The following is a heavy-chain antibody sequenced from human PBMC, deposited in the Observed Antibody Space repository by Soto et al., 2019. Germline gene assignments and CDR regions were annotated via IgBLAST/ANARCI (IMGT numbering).Heavy chain of an antibody. CDR3: ARGPAATYPYYYYGMDV. Sequence: PSETLSLTCTVSGGSISSSSYYWGWIRQPPGKGLEWIGSIYYSGSTYYNPSLKSRVTISVDTSKNQFSLKLSSVTAADTAVYYCARGPAATYPYYYYGMDVWGQGTTVNVSS. CDR1: GGSISSSSYY. J-gene: IGHJ6*02. CDR2: IYYSGST. D-gene: IGHD2-2*01. V-gene: IGHV4-39*01.